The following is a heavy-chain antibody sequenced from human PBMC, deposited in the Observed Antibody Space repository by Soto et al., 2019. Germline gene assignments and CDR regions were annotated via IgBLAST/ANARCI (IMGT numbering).Heavy chain of an antibody. D-gene: IGHD2-2*01. CDR1: GGSISSGGYY. CDR2: IYYSGST. Sequence: KTSETLSLTCTVSGGSISSGGYYWSWIRQHPGKGLEWIGYIYYSGSTYYNPSLKSRVTISVDTSKNQFSLKLSSVTAADTAVYYCARGADQYCSSTSCYSIWFDPWGQGTLVTVSS. J-gene: IGHJ5*02. CDR3: ARGADQYCSSTSCYSIWFDP. V-gene: IGHV4-31*03.